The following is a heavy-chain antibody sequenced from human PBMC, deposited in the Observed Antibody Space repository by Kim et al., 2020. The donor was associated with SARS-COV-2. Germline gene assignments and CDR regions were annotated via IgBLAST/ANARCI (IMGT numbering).Heavy chain of an antibody. J-gene: IGHJ4*02. V-gene: IGHV1-3*01. CDR3: ATLPTYYYGSGSPPGY. CDR2: INAGNGNT. CDR1: GYTFTSYA. D-gene: IGHD3-10*01. Sequence: ASVKVSCKASGYTFTSYAMHWVRQAPGQRLEWMGWINAGNGNTKYSQKFQGRVTITRDTSASTAYMELSSLRSEDTAVYYCATLPTYYYGSGSPPGYWGQGTLVTVSS.